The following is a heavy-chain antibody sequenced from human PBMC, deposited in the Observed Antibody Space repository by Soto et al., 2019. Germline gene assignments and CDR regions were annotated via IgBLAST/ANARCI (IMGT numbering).Heavy chain of an antibody. CDR2: VSKDGSVK. D-gene: IGHD3-10*01. J-gene: IGHJ4*02. CDR3: VRSRSGAVAVFFDL. CDR1: GFTFSRHA. V-gene: IGHV3-30-3*01. Sequence: GGSLRLSCEGSGFTFSRHALHWVRQAPGKGLEWVAVVSKDGSVKYWIESVKGRFTLSRDNSKNTGYLEMNSLRPEDTGVYYCVRSRSGAVAVFFDLWGQGTLVTVSA.